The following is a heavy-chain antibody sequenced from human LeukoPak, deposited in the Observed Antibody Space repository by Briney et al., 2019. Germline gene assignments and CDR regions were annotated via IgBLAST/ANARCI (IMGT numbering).Heavy chain of an antibody. V-gene: IGHV3-23*01. J-gene: IGHJ4*02. Sequence: GGSLRLSCAASGFTFSSYAMSWVRQAPGKGLEWVSAISGSGGSTYYADPVKGRFTISRDNSKNTLYLQMNSLRAEDTAVYYCAKDAESMDTWSELGARGVDYWGQGTLVTVSS. CDR1: GFTFSSYA. CDR3: AKDAESMDTWSELGARGVDY. CDR2: ISGSGGST. D-gene: IGHD3-16*01.